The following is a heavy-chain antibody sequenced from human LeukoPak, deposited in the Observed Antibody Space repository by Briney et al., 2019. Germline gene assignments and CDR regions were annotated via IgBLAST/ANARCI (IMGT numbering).Heavy chain of an antibody. CDR1: GFTFSSYW. V-gene: IGHV3-23*01. CDR2: ISGSATST. D-gene: IGHD3-22*01. J-gene: IGHJ4*02. Sequence: PAGGSLILSCAASGFTFSSYWMHWVRQAPGKGLEWVSAISGSATSTYYADSVKGRFTISRDNSKNTLYVQMNSLRAEDTAVYYCAKDRGYYYGSSGFYSNWGQGTLVTVSS. CDR3: AKDRGYYYGSSGFYSN.